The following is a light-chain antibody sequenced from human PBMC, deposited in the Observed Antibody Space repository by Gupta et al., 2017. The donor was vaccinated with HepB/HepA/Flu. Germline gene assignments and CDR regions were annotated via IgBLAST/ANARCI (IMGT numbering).Light chain of an antibody. J-gene: IGKJ4*01. CDR3: QLGRAAPIT. V-gene: IGKV3-11*01. CDR2: DAS. Sequence: EIVLTQSPATLSLSPGERATLSCSASQSVSSYLAWYQQKPGQAPRLLIYDASKTATGLPARFSGSASGTYFSLTISMLDPEDFVVYCCQLGRAAPITVGGGTKVEMK. CDR1: QSVSSY.